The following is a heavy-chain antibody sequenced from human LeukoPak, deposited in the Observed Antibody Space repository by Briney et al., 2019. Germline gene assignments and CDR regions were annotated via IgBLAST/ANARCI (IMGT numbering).Heavy chain of an antibody. CDR1: GFTFSGFW. Sequence: PGGSLRLSCAVSGFTFSGFWMSWSRQAPGKGLEWVASINSDGSEGYYADAVKGRFTISRDNAKNSLYLQINSLRAEDTAVYYCATSSYSSSPSVWGQGTMVTVSS. D-gene: IGHD6-6*01. CDR3: ATSSYSSSPSV. CDR2: INSDGSEG. V-gene: IGHV3-7*03. J-gene: IGHJ3*01.